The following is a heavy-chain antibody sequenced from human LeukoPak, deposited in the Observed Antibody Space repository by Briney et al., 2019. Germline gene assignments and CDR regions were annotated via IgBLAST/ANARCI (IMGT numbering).Heavy chain of an antibody. CDR1: GFTFSSYW. Sequence: GGSLRLSCAASGFTFSSYWMSWVRQAPGKGLEWVATIKQDGSEKYYVGSVKGRFTFSRDNAKNSLYLQMNNLRAEDTAVYYCVARDGGYGDYWGQGTLVTLSS. CDR2: IKQDGSEK. CDR3: VARDGGYGDY. D-gene: IGHD5-24*01. J-gene: IGHJ4*02. V-gene: IGHV3-7*03.